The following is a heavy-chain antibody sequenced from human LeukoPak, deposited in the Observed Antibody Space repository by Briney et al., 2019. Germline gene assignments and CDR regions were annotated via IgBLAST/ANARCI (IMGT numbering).Heavy chain of an antibody. D-gene: IGHD1-26*01. Sequence: GGSLRLSCAASGFTFSSYWMSWVRQAPGKGLEWVASIKQDGSEKYYVDSEKGRFTISRDNAKNSLYLQMNSLRAEDTAVHYCARTNSGSYEGPLDYWGQGTLVTVSS. CDR3: ARTNSGSYEGPLDY. V-gene: IGHV3-7*01. CDR1: GFTFSSYW. J-gene: IGHJ4*02. CDR2: IKQDGSEK.